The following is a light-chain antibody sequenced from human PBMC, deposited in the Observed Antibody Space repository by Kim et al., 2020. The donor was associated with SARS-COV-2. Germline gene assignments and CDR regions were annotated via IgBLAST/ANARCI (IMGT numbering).Light chain of an antibody. CDR3: VAWDDSLNGQGV. V-gene: IGLV1-44*01. CDR1: SSNIGSNT. Sequence: QRVTISCSGSSSNIGSNTVNWYQQLPGTAPKLLIYSDEQRPSGVPDRFSGSKSGTSASLAISGLQSEDEADYYCVAWDDSLNGQGVFGGGTKVTVL. J-gene: IGLJ3*02. CDR2: SDE.